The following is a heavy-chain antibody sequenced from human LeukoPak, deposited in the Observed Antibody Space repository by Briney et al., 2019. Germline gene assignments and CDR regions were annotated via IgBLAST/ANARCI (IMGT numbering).Heavy chain of an antibody. D-gene: IGHD3-10*01. V-gene: IGHV4-4*07. CDR2: IYGSGST. Sequence: GSLRLSCAVSGFTFSDYYMSWIRQPAGKGLEWIGRIYGSGSTNYNPSLKSRVTMSLDTSKNQFSLKLSSVTAADTAVYYCARDSGTTGEVRFDPWGQGTLVTVSS. J-gene: IGHJ5*02. CDR1: GFTFSDYY. CDR3: ARDSGTTGEVRFDP.